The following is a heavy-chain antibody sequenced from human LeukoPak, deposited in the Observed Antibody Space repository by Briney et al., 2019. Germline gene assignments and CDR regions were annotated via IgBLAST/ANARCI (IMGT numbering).Heavy chain of an antibody. J-gene: IGHJ4*02. Sequence: SETLSLTCAVYGGSFSSYYWSWIRQSPGKGLEWIGEINHRGSTKYNPSLKSRVTISVDTSKNQFSLKLSSVTAADTAVYYCARHGDYGGLRDWGQGTLVTVSS. CDR2: INHRGST. CDR3: ARHGDYGGLRD. V-gene: IGHV4-34*01. D-gene: IGHD4-17*01. CDR1: GGSFSSYY.